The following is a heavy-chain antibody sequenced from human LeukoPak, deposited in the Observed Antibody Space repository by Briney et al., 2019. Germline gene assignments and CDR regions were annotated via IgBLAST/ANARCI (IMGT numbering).Heavy chain of an antibody. V-gene: IGHV4-59*11. J-gene: IGHJ4*02. D-gene: IGHD5-24*01. CDR1: GGSISGHY. CDR3: GRVLSNNGHNYVDY. CDR2: MYYSEKT. Sequence: SETLSLTCTVSGGSISGHYWSWIRQPPGKGLEWIGYMYYSEKTNYNPSLRGRVTISVDTSKNQLYLKLSSVTAADTAVYYCGRVLSNNGHNYVDYWGQGTLVTVS.